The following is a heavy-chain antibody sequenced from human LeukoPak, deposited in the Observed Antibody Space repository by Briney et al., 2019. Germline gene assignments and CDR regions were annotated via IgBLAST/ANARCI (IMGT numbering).Heavy chain of an antibody. CDR3: ARSVVIKLGNWFDP. D-gene: IGHD3-22*01. Sequence: GGSLRLSCAASGFTVSSKYMSWVRQAPGKGMEWVSVIYSGGSTYYADSVKGRFTNSRDNSKNPLYLQMNSLRTEDTAAYYCARSVVIKLGNWFDPWGQGTLVTVSS. CDR1: GFTVSSKY. J-gene: IGHJ5*02. V-gene: IGHV3-53*01. CDR2: IYSGGST.